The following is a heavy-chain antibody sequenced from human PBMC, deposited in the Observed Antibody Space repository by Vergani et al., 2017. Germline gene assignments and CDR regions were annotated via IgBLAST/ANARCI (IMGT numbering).Heavy chain of an antibody. D-gene: IGHD3-10*01. J-gene: IGHJ6*02. CDR2: ISGSGGST. CDR1: GFTFSSYA. V-gene: IGHV3-23*01. Sequence: EVQLLESGGGLVQPGGSLRLSCAASGFTFSSYAMSWVRQAPGKGLEWVSAISGSGGSTYYADSVKGRFTISRDNSKNTLYLQMNSLRAEDTAVYYYARDVTMVRGRYYYYGMDVWGQGP. CDR3: ARDVTMVRGRYYYYGMDV.